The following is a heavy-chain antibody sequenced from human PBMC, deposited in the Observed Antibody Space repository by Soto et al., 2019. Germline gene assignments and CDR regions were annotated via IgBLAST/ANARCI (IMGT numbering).Heavy chain of an antibody. D-gene: IGHD2-15*01. J-gene: IGHJ4*02. CDR2: TRNKANSYTT. CDR1: GFSFSDHY. V-gene: IGHV3-72*01. CDR3: AKGYYSGGRCYGGDY. Sequence: GGSLRLSCAASGFSFSDHYMDWVRQAPGKGLEWVGRTRNKANSYTTIYAASVKGRFTISRDDSKNSLYLQMNSLKTEDTAVYYCAKGYYSGGRCYGGDYWGQGSLDIVFS.